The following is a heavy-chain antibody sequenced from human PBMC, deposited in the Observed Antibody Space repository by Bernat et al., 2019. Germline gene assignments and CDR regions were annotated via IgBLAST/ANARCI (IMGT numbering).Heavy chain of an antibody. CDR3: ARVAFGMAAHFDY. Sequence: QVQLVESGGGVVQPGRSLRLSCAASGFTFSTYAMHWVRQTPGKGLEWVAVISYDGSNKYYADSVKGRFTISRDNSKNTLYLQMSSLRVVDTAVYYCARVAFGMAAHFDYWGQGTLVTVSS. V-gene: IGHV3-30-3*01. D-gene: IGHD3-3*01. J-gene: IGHJ4*02. CDR1: GFTFSTYA. CDR2: ISYDGSNK.